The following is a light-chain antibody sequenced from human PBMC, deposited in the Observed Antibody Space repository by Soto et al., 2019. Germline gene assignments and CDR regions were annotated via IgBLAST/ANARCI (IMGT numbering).Light chain of an antibody. CDR3: QQYNNWPET. J-gene: IGKJ1*01. Sequence: IVLTQSPGTLSLSPGERATLSCRASQSVDSTYLAWYQQKPDQSPRLLIYATSTRATGIPARFSGSGSGTEFTLTISSLQSEDFAVYYCQQYNNWPETFGQGTKVDIK. CDR1: QSVDSTY. CDR2: ATS. V-gene: IGKV3-15*01.